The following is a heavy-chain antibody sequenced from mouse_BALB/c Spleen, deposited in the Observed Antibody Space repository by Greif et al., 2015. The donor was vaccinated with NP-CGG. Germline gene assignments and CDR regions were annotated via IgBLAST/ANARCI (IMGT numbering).Heavy chain of an antibody. CDR3: ARLFDY. V-gene: IGHV5-17*02. CDR1: GFTFSSFG. Sequence: EVMLVESGGGLVQPGGSRKLSCAASGFTFSSFGMHWVRQAPEKGLEWVAYISSGSSTIYYADTVKGRFTISRDNPKNTLFLQMTSLRSEDTAMYYCARLFDYWGQCTTLTVSS. J-gene: IGHJ2*01. CDR2: ISSGSSTI.